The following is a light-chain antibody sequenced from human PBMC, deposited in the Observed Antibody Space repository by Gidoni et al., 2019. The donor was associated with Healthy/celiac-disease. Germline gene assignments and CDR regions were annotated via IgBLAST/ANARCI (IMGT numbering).Light chain of an antibody. CDR2: DAS. J-gene: IGKJ1*01. CDR1: QRVSSY. CDR3: QQRSNWLGA. Sequence: EIVLTQSPATLSLSPGERATLSCRASQRVSSYLAWYQQKPGQAPRLLIYDASNRATGIPARFSGSGSGTDFTPTISSLEPEDFAVYYCQQRSNWLGAFGQGTKVEIK. V-gene: IGKV3-11*01.